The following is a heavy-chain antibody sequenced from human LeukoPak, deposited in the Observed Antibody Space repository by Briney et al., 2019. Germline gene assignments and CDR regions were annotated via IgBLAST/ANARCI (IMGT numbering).Heavy chain of an antibody. D-gene: IGHD3-10*01. Sequence: ASVKVSCKASGYTFTASYMHWVRQAPGQGLEWMGWIHPGSGVTVYAQNLQGRVTITRDTSISTAYMDLTSLKSDDTAVYYCASYGSGYNWLDPWGQGTLVTVSS. V-gene: IGHV1-2*02. CDR1: GYTFTASY. CDR2: IHPGSGVT. J-gene: IGHJ5*02. CDR3: ASYGSGYNWLDP.